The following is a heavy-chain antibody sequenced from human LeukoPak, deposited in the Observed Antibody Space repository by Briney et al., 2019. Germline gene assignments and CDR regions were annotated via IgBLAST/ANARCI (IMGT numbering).Heavy chain of an antibody. V-gene: IGHV3-23*01. D-gene: IGHD3-10*01. CDR1: GFTFSSYA. J-gene: IGHJ6*02. CDR2: ISGSGGST. Sequence: GGSLRLSCAASGFTFSSYAMSWVRQAPGKGLEWVSAISGSGGSTYYADSVKGRFTISRDNSKNTLYLQMNSLRAEDTAVYYCAKTNYGFYYYYYYGMDVWGQGTTVTVSS. CDR3: AKTNYGFYYYYYYGMDV.